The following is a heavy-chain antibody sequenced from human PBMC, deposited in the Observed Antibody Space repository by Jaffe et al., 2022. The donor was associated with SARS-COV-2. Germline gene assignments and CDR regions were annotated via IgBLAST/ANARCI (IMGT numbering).Heavy chain of an antibody. CDR2: IYYTGNT. D-gene: IGHD3-22*01. J-gene: IGHJ4*02. CDR1: GDSVSSGDYY. CDR3: ARVHPTYYYDSSGYYYDY. Sequence: QVQLQESGPGPVKPSETLSLTCTVSGDSVSSGDYYWSWIRQPPGKGLEWIGHIYYTGNTNYNPSLRSRITLSIDTSKNQFSLEVTSVTPADTAIYYCARVHPTYYYDSSGYYYDYWGQGTLVTVSP. V-gene: IGHV4-61*08.